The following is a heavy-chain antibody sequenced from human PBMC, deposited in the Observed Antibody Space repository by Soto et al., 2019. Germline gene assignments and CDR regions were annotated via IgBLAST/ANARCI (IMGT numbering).Heavy chain of an antibody. Sequence: GGSLRLSCAASGFTFSSYDMHWVRQATGKGLEWVSAIGTAGDTYYPGSVKGRFTISRENAKNSLYLQMNSLRAEDTAVYYCARGRQLRGRMDVWGQGTTVTVSS. CDR3: ARGRQLRGRMDV. CDR1: GFTFSSYD. V-gene: IGHV3-13*01. CDR2: IGTAGDT. D-gene: IGHD4-17*01. J-gene: IGHJ6*02.